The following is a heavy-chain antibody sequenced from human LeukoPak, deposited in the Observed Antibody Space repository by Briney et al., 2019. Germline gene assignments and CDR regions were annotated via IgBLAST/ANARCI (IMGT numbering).Heavy chain of an antibody. J-gene: IGHJ4*02. CDR2: LYNIGSI. CDR1: GASISNTYY. V-gene: IGHV4-38-2*02. CDR3: ATNSTGSAFDY. D-gene: IGHD2/OR15-2a*01. Sequence: PSETLSFTCTVSGASISNTYYWSWIRQLPGKGLEWIGNLYNIGSITYKPSLRSRVTMSVDMSKNQFSLRLTSVTAADTAVYFCATNSTGSAFDYWGQGIQVIVSS.